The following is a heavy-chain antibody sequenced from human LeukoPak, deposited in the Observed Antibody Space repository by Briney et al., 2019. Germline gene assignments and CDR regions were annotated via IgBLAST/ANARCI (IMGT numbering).Heavy chain of an antibody. J-gene: IGHJ6*03. V-gene: IGHV5-51*01. CDR3: ARLGGGYYGSGSSPAYYYYMDV. CDR2: IYPGDSDT. D-gene: IGHD3-10*01. CDR1: GYSFTSYW. Sequence: GESLKISCKGSGYSFTSYWIGWVRQMPGKGLEWMGIIYPGDSDTRYSPSFQGQVTISADKSISTAYLQWSSLKASDTAMYYCARLGGGYYGSGSSPAYYYYMDVWGKGTTVTVSS.